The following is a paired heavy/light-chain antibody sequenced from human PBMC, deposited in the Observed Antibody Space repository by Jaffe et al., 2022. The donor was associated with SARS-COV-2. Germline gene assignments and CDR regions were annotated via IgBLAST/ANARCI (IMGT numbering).Heavy chain of an antibody. Sequence: EVQLVESGGGLIQPGGSLRLSCAASGFTVSSNYMSWVRQAPGKGLEWVSVIYSGGSTYYADSVKGRFTISRDNSKNTLYLQMNSLRAEDTAVYYCARGPPRYDFWSGYYNYGMDVWGQGTTVTVSS. V-gene: IGHV3-53*01. CDR1: GFTVSSNY. CDR2: IYSGGST. CDR3: ARGPPRYDFWSGYYNYGMDV. D-gene: IGHD3-3*01. J-gene: IGHJ6*02.
Light chain of an antibody. Sequence: DIQMTQSPSSLSASVGDRVTITCRASQSISSYLNWYQQKPGKAPKLLIYAASSLQSGVPSRFSGSGSGTDFTLTISSLQPEDFATYYCQQSYSTPAFGQGTKVEIK. CDR2: AAS. J-gene: IGKJ1*01. CDR1: QSISSY. CDR3: QQSYSTPA. V-gene: IGKV1-39*01.